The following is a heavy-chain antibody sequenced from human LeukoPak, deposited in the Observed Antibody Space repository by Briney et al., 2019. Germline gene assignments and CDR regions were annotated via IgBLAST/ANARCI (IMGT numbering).Heavy chain of an antibody. CDR3: ARDGLTGTTGDWFDP. CDR1: GYTLTELS. CDR2: ISAYNGNT. V-gene: IGHV1-18*01. Sequence: ASVKVSCKVSGYTLTELSMHWVRQAPGKGLEWMGWISAYNGNTNYAQKLQGRVTMTTDTSTSTAYMELRSLRSDDTAVYYCARDGLTGTTGDWFDPWGQGTLVTVSS. J-gene: IGHJ5*02. D-gene: IGHD1-7*01.